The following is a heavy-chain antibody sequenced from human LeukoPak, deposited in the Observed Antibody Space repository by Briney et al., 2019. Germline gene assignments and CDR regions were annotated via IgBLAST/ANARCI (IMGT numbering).Heavy chain of an antibody. CDR3: LSWGVDNP. V-gene: IGHV3-7*01. CDR2: VDPDGSGK. D-gene: IGHD7-27*01. J-gene: IGHJ5*02. Sequence: GGSLRLSCAAAGAASGFTFSTHFLNWVRQAPGKGLEWVANVDPDGSGKYYIDSVKGRFTVSRDNAKNSLYLQMTSLRAEDTATYYCLSWGVDNPWGQGTLVTVSS. CDR1: GFTFSTHF.